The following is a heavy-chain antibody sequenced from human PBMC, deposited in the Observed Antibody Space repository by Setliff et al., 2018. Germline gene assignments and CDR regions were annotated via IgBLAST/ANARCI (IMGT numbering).Heavy chain of an antibody. CDR2: FIPVLGKP. J-gene: IGHJ4*02. CDR3: ATELRSPFWHFDL. V-gene: IGHV1-69*04. D-gene: IGHD3-3*01. CDR1: GATLSGVV. Sequence: SVKVSCKASGATLSGVVFSWVRQAPGHGLEWMGRFIPVLGKPNYAPRFQGRLTITVDTSTGTSYMDLRSLRSDDTAIYNCATELRSPFWHFDLWGQGSLVTVSS.